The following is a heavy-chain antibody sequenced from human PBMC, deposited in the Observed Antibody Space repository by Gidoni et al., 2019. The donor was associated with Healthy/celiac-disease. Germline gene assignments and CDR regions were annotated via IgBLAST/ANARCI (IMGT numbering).Heavy chain of an antibody. D-gene: IGHD5-18*01. CDR3: ARDSRIQLWTSDY. Sequence: VQPVQSGAEEKKTGAPVTVSCKPSGYTFTSNGISWVRQAPGQGLEWMGWISAYNGNTNDAQKLQGRVTMNTDTSTSTAYMELRSLRSDDTAVYYCARDSRIQLWTSDYWGQGTLVTVSS. V-gene: IGHV1-18*01. CDR2: ISAYNGNT. CDR1: GYTFTSNG. J-gene: IGHJ4*02.